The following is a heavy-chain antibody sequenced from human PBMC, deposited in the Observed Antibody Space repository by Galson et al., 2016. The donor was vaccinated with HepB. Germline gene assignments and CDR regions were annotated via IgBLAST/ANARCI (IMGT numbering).Heavy chain of an antibody. Sequence: ALVKPTQTLTLTCTFSGFSLTTNGVGVGWIRQSPGKALEWLSLIYWDDDKRYSPSLKSRLTITKDTSKNQVVLTMTNMDPMDTATYYCARWKRWFFDYWGQGSLVTVSS. CDR3: ARWKRWFFDY. D-gene: IGHD3-10*01. CDR2: IYWDDDK. CDR1: GFSLTTNGVG. V-gene: IGHV2-5*02. J-gene: IGHJ4*02.